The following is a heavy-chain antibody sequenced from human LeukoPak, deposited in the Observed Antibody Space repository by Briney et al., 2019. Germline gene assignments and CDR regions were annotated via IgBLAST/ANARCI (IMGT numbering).Heavy chain of an antibody. CDR3: ASETTGYSSGGELC. V-gene: IGHV1-69*04. Sequence: ASVKVSCKASGGTFSSYAISWVRQAPGQGLEWMGRIIPILGIANYAQKFQGRVTITADKSTSTAYMERSSLRSEDTAVYYCASETTGYSSGGELCWGQGTLVTVSS. CDR1: GGTFSSYA. J-gene: IGHJ4*02. CDR2: IIPILGIA. D-gene: IGHD6-19*01.